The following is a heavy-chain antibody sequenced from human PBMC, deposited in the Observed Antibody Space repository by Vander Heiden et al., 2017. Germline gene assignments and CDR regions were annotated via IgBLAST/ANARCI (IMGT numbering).Heavy chain of an antibody. CDR1: GFTFGSYA. Sequence: QVQLVESGGGVVQPGRSLRLSCAASGFTFGSYAMHWGRQAPGKGLEWVAVISDDGSNKYYADSVKGRFTISGDNSKNTLYLQMNSLRAEDTAVYYCARVPRGGNQRYFDYWGQGTLVTVSS. CDR2: ISDDGSNK. CDR3: ARVPRGGNQRYFDY. J-gene: IGHJ4*02. D-gene: IGHD2-15*01. V-gene: IGHV3-30*04.